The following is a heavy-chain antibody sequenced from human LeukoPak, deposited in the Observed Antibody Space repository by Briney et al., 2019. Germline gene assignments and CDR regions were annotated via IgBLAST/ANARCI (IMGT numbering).Heavy chain of an antibody. Sequence: GGSLRLSCAASGFTFSSYAMSWVRQAPGKGLEWVSAISGSGGSTYYADSVKGRFTISRNNSKNTLYLQMNSLRAEDTAVYYCAKDDINYDFWSGPDYWGQGTLVTVSS. CDR2: ISGSGGST. V-gene: IGHV3-23*01. CDR3: AKDDINYDFWSGPDY. D-gene: IGHD3-3*01. J-gene: IGHJ4*02. CDR1: GFTFSSYA.